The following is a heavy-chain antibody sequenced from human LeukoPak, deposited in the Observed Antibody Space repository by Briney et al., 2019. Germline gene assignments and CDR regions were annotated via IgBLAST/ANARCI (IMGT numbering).Heavy chain of an antibody. Sequence: SQTLSLTCALSGDXVSSKNADWNWIRQSPSRGLDWLGRTYYRSKWYNDNAESVKGRISINADTSKNQFSLQLNSVTPEDTAVYYCARGFSSGWFDYWGQGTLVTVSS. CDR1: GDXVSSKNAD. CDR2: TYYRSKWYN. D-gene: IGHD6-19*01. CDR3: ARGFSSGWFDY. V-gene: IGHV6-1*01. J-gene: IGHJ4*02.